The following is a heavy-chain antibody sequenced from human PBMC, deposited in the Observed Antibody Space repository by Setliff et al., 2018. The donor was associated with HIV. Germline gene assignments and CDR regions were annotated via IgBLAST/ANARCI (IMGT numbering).Heavy chain of an antibody. CDR2: IKEDGSET. J-gene: IGHJ4*02. D-gene: IGHD1-26*01. Sequence: GGSLRLSCATSGFTFSNFWMTWVCQAPGKGLEWVANIKEDGSETFYVDSVKGRFTMSRDNAKNLVYLEMNSLKVEDTAVYYCARDATRGGDFDFWGQGTLVTVSS. V-gene: IGHV3-7*01. CDR1: GFTFSNFW. CDR3: ARDATRGGDFDF.